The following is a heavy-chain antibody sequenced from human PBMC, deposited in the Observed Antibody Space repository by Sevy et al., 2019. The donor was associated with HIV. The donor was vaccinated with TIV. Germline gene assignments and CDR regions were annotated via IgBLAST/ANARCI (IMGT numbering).Heavy chain of an antibody. Sequence: RGYLRLSCAASGFRFNSYDMNWVRQAPGKGLERVASISSASGIIYYGDSVRGRFSISRDNAKKSLYLQMNSLRVEDTAVYYCVKVVGDLSGNFYKHYYDLDVWGQGTAVTVSS. J-gene: IGHJ6*02. CDR3: VKVVGDLSGNFYKHYYDLDV. CDR2: ISSASGII. D-gene: IGHD3-10*01. CDR1: GFRFNSYD. V-gene: IGHV3-21*01.